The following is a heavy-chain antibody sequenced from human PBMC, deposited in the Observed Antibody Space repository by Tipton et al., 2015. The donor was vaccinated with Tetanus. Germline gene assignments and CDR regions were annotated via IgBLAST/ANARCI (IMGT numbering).Heavy chain of an antibody. J-gene: IGHJ4*02. CDR1: GGSISSSNYY. D-gene: IGHD6-13*01. V-gene: IGHV4-61*05. Sequence: LRLSCTVSGGSISSSNYYWGWIRQPPGKGLEWIGNIYYSGSTNYNPSLKSRVTISVDTSKNQFSLKLSSVTAADTAVYYCARGGIAAAGGGLDYWGQGTLVTVSS. CDR3: ARGGIAAAGGGLDY. CDR2: IYYSGST.